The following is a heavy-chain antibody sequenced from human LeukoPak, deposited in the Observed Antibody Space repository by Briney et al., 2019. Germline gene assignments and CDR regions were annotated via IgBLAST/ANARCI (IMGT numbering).Heavy chain of an antibody. J-gene: IGHJ6*02. Sequence: ASVKVSCEASGYTFTSYGIRWVRQAPGQGLEWMGWISAYNGNTNYAQKLQGRVTMTTDTSTSTAYMELRGLRSDDTAVYYCARDSWEQQLMITYYYYYGMDVWGQGTTVTVSS. CDR2: ISAYNGNT. D-gene: IGHD6-13*01. CDR1: GYTFTSYG. V-gene: IGHV1-18*01. CDR3: ARDSWEQQLMITYYYYYGMDV.